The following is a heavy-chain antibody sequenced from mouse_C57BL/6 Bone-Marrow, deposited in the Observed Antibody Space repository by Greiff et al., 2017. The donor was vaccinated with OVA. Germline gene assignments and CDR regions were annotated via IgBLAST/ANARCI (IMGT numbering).Heavy chain of an antibody. CDR2: INPGSGGT. CDR3: ARSRFAY. Sequence: QVQLQQPGAELVKPGASVKLSCKASGYTFTSYWMHWVKQRPGQGLEWIGMINPGSGGTNYNEKFKGKATLTADKSSSTAYMQLSSLTSEDSAVYFCARSRFAYWGQGTLVTVSA. V-gene: IGHV1-64*01. CDR1: GYTFTSYW. J-gene: IGHJ3*01.